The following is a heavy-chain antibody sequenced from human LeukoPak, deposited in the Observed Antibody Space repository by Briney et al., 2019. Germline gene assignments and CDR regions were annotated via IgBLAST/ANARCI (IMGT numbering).Heavy chain of an antibody. CDR1: GGSISSYY. D-gene: IGHD3-22*01. Sequence: SETLSLTCTVSGGSISSYYWSWIRQPPGKGLEWIGSIYYSGSTNYNPSLKSRVTISVDTSKNQFSLKQSSVTAADTAVYYCARGSYDSSGYTDYYFDYWGQGTLVTVSS. CDR3: ARGSYDSSGYTDYYFDY. J-gene: IGHJ4*02. CDR2: IYYSGST. V-gene: IGHV4-59*01.